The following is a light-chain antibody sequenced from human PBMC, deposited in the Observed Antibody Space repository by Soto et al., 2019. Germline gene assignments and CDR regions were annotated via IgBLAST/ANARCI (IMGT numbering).Light chain of an antibody. CDR2: NNN. CDR1: SSNIGGNA. J-gene: IGLJ2*01. Sequence: QAVVTQPPSASGTPGQKVTISCSGGSSNIGGNAVNWYQVLPAMAPKLLIYNNNQRPSGGADRLSGSTSGTSASLATSDLQSEDEADYYCATWGSTLIGLFGGGTKLTVL. V-gene: IGLV1-44*01. CDR3: ATWGSTLIGL.